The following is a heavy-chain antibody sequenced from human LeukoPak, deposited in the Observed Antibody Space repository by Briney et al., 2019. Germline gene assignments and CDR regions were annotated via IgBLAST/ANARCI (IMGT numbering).Heavy chain of an antibody. J-gene: IGHJ4*02. D-gene: IGHD3-10*01. CDR2: IYYSGST. CDR1: GDSISSYY. CDR3: ARASGTFTMVRGVTRLDY. Sequence: PSETLSLTCTVSGDSISSYYWSWIRQHPGKGLEWIGYIYYSGSTYYNPSLKSRVTISVDTSKNQFSLKLSSVTAADTAVYYCARASGTFTMVRGVTRLDYWGQGTLVTVSS. V-gene: IGHV4-59*06.